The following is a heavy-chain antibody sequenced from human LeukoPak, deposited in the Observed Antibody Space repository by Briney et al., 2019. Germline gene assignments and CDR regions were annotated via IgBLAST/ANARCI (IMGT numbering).Heavy chain of an antibody. J-gene: IGHJ4*02. Sequence: PGGSLRLSCAASGFTFSGYGMHWVRQAPGKGLEWLSVIYDGGGANYADSVKARFTISRDNSKNTLYLQMDSLRAEDTAVYYCARLAASTGSYVDYWGQGTLVTVSS. D-gene: IGHD1-26*01. CDR2: IYDGGGA. V-gene: IGHV3-53*01. CDR1: GFTFSGYG. CDR3: ARLAASTGSYVDY.